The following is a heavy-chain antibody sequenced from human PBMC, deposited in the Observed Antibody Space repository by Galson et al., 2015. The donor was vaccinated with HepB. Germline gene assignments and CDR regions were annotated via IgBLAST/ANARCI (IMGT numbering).Heavy chain of an antibody. V-gene: IGHV3-53*01. J-gene: IGHJ4*02. Sequence: SLRLSCAASGFAVSSNYMRWVRQAPGKGLECVSVFYSGGGTDYVDSVKGRFTISRDNSKNSLYLQMNSLRAEDTAVYYCVFLRGNDLKPLDYWGQGTLVTVSS. D-gene: IGHD4-23*01. CDR1: GFAVSSNY. CDR2: FYSGGGT. CDR3: VFLRGNDLKPLDY.